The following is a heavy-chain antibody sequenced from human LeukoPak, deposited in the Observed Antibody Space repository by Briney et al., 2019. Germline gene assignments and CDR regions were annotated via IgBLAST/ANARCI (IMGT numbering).Heavy chain of an antibody. J-gene: IGHJ6*02. V-gene: IGHV5-10-1*01. CDR3: ARIDCSSASCLYYYGMDV. CDR1: GNIFINYW. D-gene: IGHD2-2*01. CDR2: ILPSYSYT. Sequence: GAFLKISCKGAGNIFINYWINWGRPVPGKGLGWTGRILPSYSYTNYSPSFQGHVTISADKSISTAYLQWSSLKASDTAMYYCARIDCSSASCLYYYGMDVWGQGTTVTVSS.